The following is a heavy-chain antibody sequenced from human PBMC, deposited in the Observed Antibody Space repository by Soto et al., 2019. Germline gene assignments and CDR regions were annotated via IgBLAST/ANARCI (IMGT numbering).Heavy chain of an antibody. V-gene: IGHV3-23*01. D-gene: IGHD3-22*01. CDR3: ARERITMITVVMTD. Sequence: PGGSQRLSCEASGFTFSNYGMAWDRQTPGKGLEWVSASSYSESRTYYADSVKGRFTISRDNSKNMLYLQMNNLRAEDTAVYYCARERITMITVVMTDWGQGTMVTVSS. CDR2: SSYSESRT. J-gene: IGHJ3*01. CDR1: GFTFSNYG.